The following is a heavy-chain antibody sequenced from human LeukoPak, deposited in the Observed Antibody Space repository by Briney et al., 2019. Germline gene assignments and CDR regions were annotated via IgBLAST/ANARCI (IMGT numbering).Heavy chain of an antibody. V-gene: IGHV1-46*01. CDR2: INPSGGST. D-gene: IGHD5-18*01. CDR3: ASRPVDTAMGYYFDY. J-gene: IGHJ4*02. CDR1: GYTFSGYY. Sequence: GASVKVSCKVSGYTFSGYYMHWVRQAPGQGLEWMGIINPSGGSTSYAQKFQGKVTMTRDTSTSTVYMELSSLRSEDTAVYYCASRPVDTAMGYYFDYWGQGTLVTVSS.